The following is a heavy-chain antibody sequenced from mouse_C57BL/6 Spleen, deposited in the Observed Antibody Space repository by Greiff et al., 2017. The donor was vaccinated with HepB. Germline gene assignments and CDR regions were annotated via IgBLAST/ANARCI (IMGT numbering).Heavy chain of an antibody. D-gene: IGHD2-4*01. Sequence: VQLQQPGAELVKPGASVKLSCKASGYTFTSYWMHWVKQRPGRGLEWIGRIDPNSGGTKYNEKFKSKATLTVDKSSSTAYMQLSSLTSEDSAVYDVARGGADDDYDDAMDYWGQGTSVTVSS. J-gene: IGHJ4*01. CDR2: IDPNSGGT. CDR3: ARGGADDDYDDAMDY. CDR1: GYTFTSYW. V-gene: IGHV1-72*01.